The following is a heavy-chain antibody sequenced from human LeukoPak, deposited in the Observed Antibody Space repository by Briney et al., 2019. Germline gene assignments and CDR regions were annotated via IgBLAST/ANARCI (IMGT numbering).Heavy chain of an antibody. D-gene: IGHD2-15*01. CDR3: AKAPVTTCSGAYCYPFDY. CDR1: GFTFSSYA. J-gene: IGHJ4*02. Sequence: GGSLRLSCAASGFTFSSYAMSWVRQAPGRGLEWVSAISGSGGSTYYADSVKGRFTISRDSYKNTLYLQMNSLRAEDAAVYYCAKAPVTTCSGAYCYPFDYWGQGTLVTVSS. CDR2: ISGSGGST. V-gene: IGHV3-23*01.